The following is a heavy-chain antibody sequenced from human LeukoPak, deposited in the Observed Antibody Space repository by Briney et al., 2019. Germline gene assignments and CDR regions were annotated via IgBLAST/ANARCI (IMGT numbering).Heavy chain of an antibody. V-gene: IGHV1-69*04. J-gene: IGHJ5*02. D-gene: IGHD2-2*01. CDR1: GGTFSSYA. CDR2: IIPILGIA. CDR3: ARAVVPSGDWFDP. Sequence: AASVKVSCKASGGTFSSYAISWVRQAPGQGLEWMGRIIPILGIANYAQKFQGRVTITADKFTSTAYMELSSLRSEDTAVYYCARAVVPSGDWFDPWGQGTLVTASS.